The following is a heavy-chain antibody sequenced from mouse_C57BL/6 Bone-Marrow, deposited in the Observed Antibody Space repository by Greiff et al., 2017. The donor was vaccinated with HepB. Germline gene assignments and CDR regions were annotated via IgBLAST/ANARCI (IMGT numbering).Heavy chain of an antibody. CDR1: GFTFSSYA. CDR2: ISSGGDYI. Sequence: EVMLVESGEGLVKPGGSLKLSCAASGFTFSSYAMSWVRQTPEKRLEWVAYISSGGDYIYYADTVKGRFTISRDNARNTLYLQMSSLKSEDTAMYYCTRDPPRYYYDYDEEAGWFAYWGQGTLVTVSA. J-gene: IGHJ3*01. D-gene: IGHD2-4*01. CDR3: TRDPPRYYYDYDEEAGWFAY. V-gene: IGHV5-9-1*02.